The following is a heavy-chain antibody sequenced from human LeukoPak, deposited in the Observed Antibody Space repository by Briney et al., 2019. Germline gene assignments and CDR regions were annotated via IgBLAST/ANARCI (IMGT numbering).Heavy chain of an antibody. CDR1: GFTFSSYG. D-gene: IGHD2-15*01. V-gene: IGHV3-30*18. J-gene: IGHJ4*02. CDR2: ISYDGSNK. CDR3: AKAALGYCSGGSCYGDD. Sequence: GGSLRLSCAASGFTFSSYGMQWVRQAPGKGLEWVAVISYDGSNKYYADSVKGRFTVSRDNSKNTLYLQMNSLRAEDTAVYYCAKAALGYCSGGSCYGDDWGQGTLVTVSS.